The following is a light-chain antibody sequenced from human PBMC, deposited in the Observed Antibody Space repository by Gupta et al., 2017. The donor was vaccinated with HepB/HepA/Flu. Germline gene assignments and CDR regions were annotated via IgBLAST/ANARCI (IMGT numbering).Light chain of an antibody. CDR3: QQDDTLPVT. CDR2: RAS. J-gene: IGKJ3*01. Sequence: AIRMTQSQASVSASTGDSVTITCRASQTISNSLAWYQQKPGNAPKLLIFRASTLQTGVPSRFSGSASGTDFTLTISGLQSEDYATYFCQQDDTLPVTFGHGTEVEIK. V-gene: IGKV1-8*01. CDR1: QTISNS.